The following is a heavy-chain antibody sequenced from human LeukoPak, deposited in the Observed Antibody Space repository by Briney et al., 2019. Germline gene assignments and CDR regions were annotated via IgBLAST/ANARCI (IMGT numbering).Heavy chain of an antibody. CDR1: GGSISDFY. J-gene: IGHJ5*02. CDR2: IYGSGDT. CDR3: ARDGDDFWSGYSNWFDP. V-gene: IGHV4-4*07. Sequence: SETLSLTCSVSGGSISDFYWSWIRQPAGKGPEWIGRIYGSGDTNYNPSFKSRVTMSVDTANNYVFLKLSSMIAADTAVYYCARDGDDFWSGYSNWFDPWGQGILVTVSS. D-gene: IGHD3-3*01.